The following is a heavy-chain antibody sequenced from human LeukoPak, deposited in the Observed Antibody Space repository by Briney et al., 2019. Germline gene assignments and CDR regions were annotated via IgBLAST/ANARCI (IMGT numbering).Heavy chain of an antibody. CDR3: ARVVGSGGSYYYYMDV. CDR1: GGSISSYY. CDR2: IYYSGST. V-gene: IGHV4-59*01. D-gene: IGHD1-26*01. J-gene: IGHJ6*03. Sequence: PSETLSLTCTVSGGSISSYYWIWIRQPPGKGLEWIGYIYYSGSTNYNPSLKSRVTISVDTSKKQFSLKLSSVTAADTAVYYCARVVGSGGSYYYYMDVWGKGTTVTVSS.